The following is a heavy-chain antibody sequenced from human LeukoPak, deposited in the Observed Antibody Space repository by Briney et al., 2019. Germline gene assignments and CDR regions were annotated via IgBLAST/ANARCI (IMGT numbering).Heavy chain of an antibody. J-gene: IGHJ5*02. CDR2: INPNSGGT. CDR3: ARAARIAAAGTSWFDP. D-gene: IGHD6-13*01. Sequence: ASVKVSCKASGYTFTGYYMHWVRQAPGQGLEWMGWINPNSGGTNYAQKFQGRVTMTRDTSISTAYMELSRLRSDDTAVCYCARAARIAAAGTSWFDPWGQGTLVTVSS. V-gene: IGHV1-2*02. CDR1: GYTFTGYY.